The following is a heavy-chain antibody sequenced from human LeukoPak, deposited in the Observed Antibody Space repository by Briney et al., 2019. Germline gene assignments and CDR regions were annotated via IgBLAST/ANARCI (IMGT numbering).Heavy chain of an antibody. CDR1: GFTVSSNY. Sequence: GSLRLSCAASGFTVSSNYMSWIRQPPGKGLEWIGEINHSGSTNYNPSLKSRVTISVDTSKNQFSLKLSSVTAADTAVYYCARDSYCGGDCYSYFDYWGQGTLVAVSS. D-gene: IGHD2-21*02. J-gene: IGHJ4*02. V-gene: IGHV4-34*01. CDR3: ARDSYCGGDCYSYFDY. CDR2: INHSGST.